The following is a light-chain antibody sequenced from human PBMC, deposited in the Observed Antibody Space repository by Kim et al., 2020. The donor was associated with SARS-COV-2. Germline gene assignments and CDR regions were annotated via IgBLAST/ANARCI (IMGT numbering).Light chain of an antibody. CDR2: GAS. CDR1: QSVSSN. J-gene: IGKJ2*01. Sequence: EIVLTQSPATLSVSPGERATLSCRASQSVSSNLAWYQQKPGQAPRLLMYGASSRATGIPARFSGSGSGTEFTLTISSLQSEDFAVYYCQQYNNSPETFGQGTKLEI. CDR3: QQYNNSPET. V-gene: IGKV3D-15*02.